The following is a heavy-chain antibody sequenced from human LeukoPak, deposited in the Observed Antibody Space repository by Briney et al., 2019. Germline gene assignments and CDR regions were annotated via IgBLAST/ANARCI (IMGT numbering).Heavy chain of an antibody. V-gene: IGHV4-34*01. Sequence: GTLXLTCAVYGGSFSGYYWSWIRQPPGKGLEWIGEINHSGSTNYNPSLKSRVTISVDTSKNQFSLKLSSVTAADTAVYYCARGTRDSRVRRDAFDIWDQGTMVTVSS. CDR3: ARGTRDSRVRRDAFDI. CDR2: INHSGST. J-gene: IGHJ3*02. D-gene: IGHD4-11*01. CDR1: GGSFSGYY.